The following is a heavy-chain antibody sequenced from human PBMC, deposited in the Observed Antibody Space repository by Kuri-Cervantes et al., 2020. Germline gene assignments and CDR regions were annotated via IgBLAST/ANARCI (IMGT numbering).Heavy chain of an antibody. Sequence: GESLKISCAASGFTFSSYSMNWVRQAPGKGLEWVSYISSSSSTIYYADSVKGRFTISRDNSKNTLYLQMNSLRAEDTAVYYCARGSGYRFVDYWGQGTLVTVSS. CDR3: ARGSGYRFVDY. CDR1: GFTFSSYS. D-gene: IGHD5-18*01. J-gene: IGHJ4*02. CDR2: ISSSSSTI. V-gene: IGHV3-48*01.